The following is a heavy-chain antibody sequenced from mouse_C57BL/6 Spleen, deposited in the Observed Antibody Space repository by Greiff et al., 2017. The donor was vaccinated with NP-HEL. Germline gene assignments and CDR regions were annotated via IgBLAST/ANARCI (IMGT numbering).Heavy chain of an antibody. D-gene: IGHD2-4*01. CDR2: IHPISGST. V-gene: IGHV1-64*01. CDR1: GYTFTSYW. CDR3: ARGDYDDYFDY. J-gene: IGHJ2*01. Sequence: QVQLQQSGAELVKPGASVKLSCKASGYTFTSYWMHWVKQRPGQGLEWIGMIHPISGSTNYNEKFKSKATLTVDKSSSTAYMQLSSLTSEDSAVYYCARGDYDDYFDYWGQGTTLTVSS.